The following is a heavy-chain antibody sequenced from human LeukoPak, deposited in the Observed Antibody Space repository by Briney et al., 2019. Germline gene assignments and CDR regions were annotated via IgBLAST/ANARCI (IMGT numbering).Heavy chain of an antibody. CDR1: GFTFSSYA. CDR3: ARVRVRAVLITYYYYSMDV. J-gene: IGHJ6*02. V-gene: IGHV3-30*04. Sequence: GGSLRLSCAASGFTFSSYAIHWVRQAPGKGLQWVAVISYDGGHKDYANSVKGRFTISRDNSKNTLYLQMNSLGAEDTAVYYCARVRVRAVLITYYYYSMDVWGQGTTVTVSS. D-gene: IGHD3-10*01. CDR2: ISYDGGHK.